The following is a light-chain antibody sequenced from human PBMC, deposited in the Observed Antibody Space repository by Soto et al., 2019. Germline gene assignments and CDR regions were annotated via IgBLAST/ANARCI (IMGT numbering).Light chain of an antibody. CDR1: SSDVGGYIY. V-gene: IGLV2-14*01. J-gene: IGLJ1*01. CDR3: SSNRSSSTYV. CDR2: DVT. Sequence: QSVLTQPASVSGSPGQSITISCTGTSSDVGGYIYVSWYQQHPGKAPKLMIYDVTSRPSGVSYRFSGSRSGNTASLTISGLLAEDDAAYYCSSNRSSSTYVFETGTKVTV.